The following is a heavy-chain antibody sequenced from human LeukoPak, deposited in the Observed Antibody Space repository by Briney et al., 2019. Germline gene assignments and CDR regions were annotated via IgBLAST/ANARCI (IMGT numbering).Heavy chain of an antibody. CDR2: ISWNSGSI. J-gene: IGHJ4*02. Sequence: PGGSLRLSCAVSGFDFGDYTMHWVRQSPGKGLEWVSLISWNSGSIKYTESVKGRFTISRDNSKNSLYLQMSSLRTEDTALYYCARDIYDSGDFRGDFWGQGTLVTVSS. CDR3: ARDIYDSGDFRGDF. D-gene: IGHD3-22*01. V-gene: IGHV3-43*01. CDR1: GFDFGDYT.